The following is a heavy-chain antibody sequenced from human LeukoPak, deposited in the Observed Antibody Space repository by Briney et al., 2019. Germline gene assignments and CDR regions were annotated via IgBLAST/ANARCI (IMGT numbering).Heavy chain of an antibody. D-gene: IGHD6-13*01. V-gene: IGHV1-2*02. CDR1: GYTFTGYY. Sequence: ASVKVSCKASGYTFTGYYMHWVRQAPGQGLACMGWINPNSGGTNYAQKFQGRVTMTRDTSISTAYMELSRLRSDDTAVYYCARDGIAAAGTRNWFDPWGQGTLVTVSS. CDR3: ARDGIAAAGTRNWFDP. J-gene: IGHJ5*02. CDR2: INPNSGGT.